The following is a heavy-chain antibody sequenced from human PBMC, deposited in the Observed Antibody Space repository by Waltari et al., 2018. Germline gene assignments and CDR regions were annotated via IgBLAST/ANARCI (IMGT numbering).Heavy chain of an antibody. V-gene: IGHV3-74*01. CDR1: GFTFNSYW. J-gene: IGHJ4*02. Sequence: EVQLVESGGGLVQPGGSLRLSCAAAGFTFNSYWMHWVRQAPGKGLVWVSRIKPDGSGTDYGDSVKGRFTISRDNAKNTLYLQLNSLRAEDTAVYYCARGWQSIDYWGQGTLITVSS. CDR2: IKPDGSGT. CDR3: ARGWQSIDY.